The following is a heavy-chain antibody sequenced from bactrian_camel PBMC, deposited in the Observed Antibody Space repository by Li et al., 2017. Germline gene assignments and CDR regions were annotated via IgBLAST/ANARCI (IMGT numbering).Heavy chain of an antibody. V-gene: IGHV3S53*01. CDR1: VNIDTWS. D-gene: IGHD3*01. CDR2: IEEDGST. Sequence: QVQLVESGGGSVQAGGSLTLSCGASVNIDTWSMGWFRQGSGEDRQAVAVIEEDGSTTYADSVKGRFTISKDNAKNTLYLEMTALKPEDSSVYICAADLVPSGGFCYDTSQLHFFNYRGRGTQVTVS. CDR3: AADLVPSGGFCYDTSQLHFFNY. J-gene: IGHJ4*01.